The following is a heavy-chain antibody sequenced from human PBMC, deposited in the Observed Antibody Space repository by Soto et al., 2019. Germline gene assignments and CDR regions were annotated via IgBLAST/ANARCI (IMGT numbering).Heavy chain of an antibody. D-gene: IGHD4-17*01. CDR2: IYYSGST. CDR3: ARFYGDYLSDNWFDP. J-gene: IGHJ5*02. V-gene: IGHV4-59*01. Sequence: PSETLSLTCTVSGGSISSYYWSWIRQPPGKGLEWIGYIYYSGSTNYNPSLKSRVTISVDTSKNQFSLKLSSVTAADTAVYYCARFYGDYLSDNWFDPWGQGTLVTVSS. CDR1: GGSISSYY.